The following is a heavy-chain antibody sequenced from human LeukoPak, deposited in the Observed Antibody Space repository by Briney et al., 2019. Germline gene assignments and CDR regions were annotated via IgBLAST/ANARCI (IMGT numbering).Heavy chain of an antibody. CDR2: ISAYNGNT. Sequence: GASVKVSCKASGYTFTSYGISWVRQAPGQGLEWMGLISAYNGNTNYAQKLQGRVTMTTDTSTSTAYMELRSLRSDDTAVYYCARDRRLDIVVVPAADYYYYGMDVWGQGTTVTVSS. CDR3: ARDRRLDIVVVPAADYYYYGMDV. D-gene: IGHD2-2*03. V-gene: IGHV1-18*01. J-gene: IGHJ6*02. CDR1: GYTFTSYG.